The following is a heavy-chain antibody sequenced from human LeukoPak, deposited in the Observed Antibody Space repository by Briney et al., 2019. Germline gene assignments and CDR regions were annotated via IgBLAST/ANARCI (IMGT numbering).Heavy chain of an antibody. CDR3: ARRDSGWNYFDY. CDR2: IYYTGRN. CDR1: GGSINSHY. V-gene: IGHV4-59*08. Sequence: PETLSLTCAVSGGSINSHYWSWIRQPPGKGLEWIGDIYYTGRNNYNPSLKSRVTISVDTSKNHLSLNLTSVLAADTAMYYCARRDSGWNYFDYWGQGNLVTVSS. J-gene: IGHJ4*02. D-gene: IGHD5-12*01.